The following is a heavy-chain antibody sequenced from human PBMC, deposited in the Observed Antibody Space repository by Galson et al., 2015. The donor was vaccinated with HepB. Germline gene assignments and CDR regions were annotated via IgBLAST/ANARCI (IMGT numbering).Heavy chain of an antibody. CDR1: GGSISSYGYY. CDR2: IYYTGTT. V-gene: IGHV4-31*03. D-gene: IGHD6-6*01. CDR3: AREDSSSSSTYYLDS. J-gene: IGHJ4*02. Sequence: TLSLTCTVSGGSISSYGYYWSWIRQHPGEGLEWIGYIYYTGTTYYNPSLTSRVTISVDTSKNQFSLKVTSVTAADTAMYYCAREDSSSSSTYYLDSWGQGTLVTVSS.